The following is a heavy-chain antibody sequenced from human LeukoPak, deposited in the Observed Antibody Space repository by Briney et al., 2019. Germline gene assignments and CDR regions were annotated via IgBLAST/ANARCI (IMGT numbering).Heavy chain of an antibody. CDR1: GFTFSVYG. J-gene: IGHJ4*02. CDR3: ARAVGPFDY. CDR2: IWLDGTIK. V-gene: IGHV3-33*01. Sequence: GGSLRLSCAASGFTFSVYGMHWVRQAPGKGLEWVAVIWLDGTIKYYADSVKGRFTISRDNSDDTLYLQMNSLRAEDTAVYYCARAVGPFDYWGQGTLVTVSS.